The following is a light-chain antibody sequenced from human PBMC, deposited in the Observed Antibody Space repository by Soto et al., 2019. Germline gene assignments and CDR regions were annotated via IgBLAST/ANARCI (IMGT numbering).Light chain of an antibody. CDR3: ASWDDSLSAGEV. CDR1: GSNIGTNY. V-gene: IGLV1-47*01. CDR2: RSN. J-gene: IGLJ2*01. Sequence: QSVLTQPPSATGTPGQRVTISCSGSGSNIGTNYVYWYQQLPGTARKLLIYRSNQRPSGVPDRFSGSKSGTSASLAISGLRSEDEADYYCASWDDSLSAGEVFGGGTKVTVL.